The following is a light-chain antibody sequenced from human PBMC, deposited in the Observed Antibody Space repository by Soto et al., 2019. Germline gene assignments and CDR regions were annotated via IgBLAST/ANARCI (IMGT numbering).Light chain of an antibody. CDR2: GAS. CDR1: QSVYSS. Sequence: ETVMTQSPATLSVSPGERATLSCRASQSVYSSLAWYQQKPGLPPRLLIYGASTRTMSTPARFSGSGSGTEFTLTISRLEPEDFAVYYCQQYGSSITFGQGTRLEIK. J-gene: IGKJ5*01. V-gene: IGKV3-15*01. CDR3: QQYGSSIT.